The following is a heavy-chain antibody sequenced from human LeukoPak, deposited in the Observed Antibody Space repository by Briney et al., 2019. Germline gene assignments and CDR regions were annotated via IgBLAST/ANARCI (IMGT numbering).Heavy chain of an antibody. D-gene: IGHD6-19*01. CDR1: GGSISSYY. V-gene: IGHV4-59*01. Sequence: PSETLSLTCTVSGGSISSYYWSWLRQPPGKGLEGIGYNYYSESTNYKPSLKSGVPISVDTSKNQFSLKLGSVTAADPAVYYCASLAGSSCWYGQWGDRYFDLWGRGTLVTVSS. CDR3: ASLAGSSCWYGQWGDRYFDL. CDR2: NYYSEST. J-gene: IGHJ2*01.